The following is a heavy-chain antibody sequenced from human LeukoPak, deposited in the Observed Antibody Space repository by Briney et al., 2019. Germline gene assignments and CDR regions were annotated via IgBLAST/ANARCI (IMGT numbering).Heavy chain of an antibody. J-gene: IGHJ4*02. V-gene: IGHV4-59*08. CDR2: IYYSGST. CDR1: GGSISSYY. CDR3: ARLRATIDY. Sequence: PSETLSLACTVSGGSISSYYWSWIRQPPGKGLEWIGYIYYSGSTNYNPSLKSRVTISVDTSKNQFSLKLSSVTAADTAVYYRARLRATIDYWGQGTLVTVSS. D-gene: IGHD5-12*01.